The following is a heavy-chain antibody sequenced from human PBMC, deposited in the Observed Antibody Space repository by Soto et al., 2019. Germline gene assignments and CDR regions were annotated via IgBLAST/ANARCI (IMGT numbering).Heavy chain of an antibody. D-gene: IGHD2-2*01. CDR3: ARGGVKDIVVVPAANYYYYMDV. CDR1: GFTFSSYW. CDR2: INSDGSST. V-gene: IGHV3-74*01. Sequence: GGSLRLSCAASGFTFSSYWMHWVRQAPGKGLVWVSRINSDGSSTSYADSVKGRFTISRDNAKNTLYLQMNSLRAEDTAVYYCARGGVKDIVVVPAANYYYYMDVWGKGTTVTVSS. J-gene: IGHJ6*03.